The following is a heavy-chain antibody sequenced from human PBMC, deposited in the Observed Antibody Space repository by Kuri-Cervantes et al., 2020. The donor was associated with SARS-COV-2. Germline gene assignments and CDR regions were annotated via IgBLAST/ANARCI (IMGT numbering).Heavy chain of an antibody. Sequence: SETLSLTCAVYGGSFSDYYWSWIRQPPGKGLEWIGEINHSGSTNYNPSLKSRVTISVDTSKNQFSLKLSSVTAADTAVYYCARGPGNWGGFDYWGQGTLVTVSS. CDR1: GGSFSDYY. CDR2: INHSGST. CDR3: ARGPGNWGGFDY. J-gene: IGHJ4*02. V-gene: IGHV4-34*01. D-gene: IGHD7-27*01.